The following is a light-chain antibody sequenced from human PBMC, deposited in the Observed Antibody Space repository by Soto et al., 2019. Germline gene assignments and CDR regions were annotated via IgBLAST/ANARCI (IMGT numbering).Light chain of an antibody. V-gene: IGKV3-15*01. CDR3: QQYNNWPRT. CDR2: GAS. J-gene: IGKJ1*01. Sequence: EIVLTQSPGTLSLSPGDRATLSCRAGQPLNNNVAWYQHKPGQAPRLLIYGASTRAPGIPDRFSGSGSGTEFTLTISSLQSEDFAVYYCQQYNNWPRTLGQGTKVDIK. CDR1: QPLNNN.